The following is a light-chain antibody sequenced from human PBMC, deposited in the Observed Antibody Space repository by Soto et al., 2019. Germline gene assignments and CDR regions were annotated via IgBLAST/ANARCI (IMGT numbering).Light chain of an antibody. CDR2: GAS. CDR3: QQYGSSPLT. CDR1: QSVSSSY. Sequence: EIVLTQSPGTLSLSPGERATLSCRASQSVSSSYLAWYQQQPGQAPRLIIYGASSRATSIPDRFSSSGSGTDFTLTISRLAPEDFAVYYCQQYGSSPLTFGGGTKVEIK. V-gene: IGKV3-20*01. J-gene: IGKJ4*01.